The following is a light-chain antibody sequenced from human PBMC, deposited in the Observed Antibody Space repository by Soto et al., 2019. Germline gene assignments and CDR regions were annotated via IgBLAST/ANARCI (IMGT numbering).Light chain of an antibody. V-gene: IGKV3-15*01. CDR2: GAS. J-gene: IGKJ1*01. Sequence: EIVMTQSPATLSVSPGERSTLSCRASQSVRKNLAWYQQRTGQAPRLLIYGASTGATGIPERLSGSGYGTELTITISNMQTEDLEVYYCQQYNSWPQAFGQGTKVDI. CDR3: QQYNSWPQA. CDR1: QSVRKN.